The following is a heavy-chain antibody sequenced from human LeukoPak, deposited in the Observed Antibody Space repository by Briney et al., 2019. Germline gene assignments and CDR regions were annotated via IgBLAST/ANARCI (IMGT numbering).Heavy chain of an antibody. V-gene: IGHV3-53*01. Sequence: YMXWVXQAPGKGLEGVSVIYSGGSTYYTDSVTGRFTISRDNSKNTLYLQMNSLRIEDTAVYYCARVAFRSSSYISGIDYWGQGTLVTVSS. D-gene: IGHD6-6*01. J-gene: IGHJ4*02. CDR1: Y. CDR3: ARVAFRSSSYISGIDY. CDR2: IYSGGST.